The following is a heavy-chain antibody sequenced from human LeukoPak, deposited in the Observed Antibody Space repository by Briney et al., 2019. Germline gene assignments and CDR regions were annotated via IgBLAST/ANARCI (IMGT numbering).Heavy chain of an antibody. CDR3: ARHPYCGGDCYSFPIDY. CDR1: GYSFTNYW. CDR2: IYPGDSDT. V-gene: IGHV5-51*01. Sequence: GDSLKISCKGSGYSFTNYWIGWVRQMPGKGLEWMGIIYPGDSDTRYSPSFQGQVTISADKSISTAYLQWSSLKASDTAMYYCARHPYCGGDCYSFPIDYWGQGTLVTVSS. J-gene: IGHJ4*02. D-gene: IGHD2-21*02.